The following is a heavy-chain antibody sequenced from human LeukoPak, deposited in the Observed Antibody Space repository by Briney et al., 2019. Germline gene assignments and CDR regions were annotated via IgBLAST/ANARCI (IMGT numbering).Heavy chain of an antibody. CDR3: AKDLMRDVWFGES. Sequence: ASVKVSCKASGYTFTGYYMHWVRQAPGQGLEWMGWINPNSGGTNYAQKFQGRVTMTRDTSISTAYMELSRLRSDDTAVYFCAKDLMRDVWFGESWGQGTLVTVSS. J-gene: IGHJ5*02. D-gene: IGHD3-10*01. CDR2: INPNSGGT. V-gene: IGHV1-2*02. CDR1: GYTFTGYY.